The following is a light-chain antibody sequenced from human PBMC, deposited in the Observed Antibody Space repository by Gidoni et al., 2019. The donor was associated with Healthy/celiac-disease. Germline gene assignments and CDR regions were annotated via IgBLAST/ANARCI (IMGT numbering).Light chain of an antibody. CDR3: QQYGSSPRT. CDR1: QSVSSSY. Sequence: EIVFTQSPGTLSLSPGERATLSCTASQSVSSSYLAWYQQKPGQAPRLLIYGASSRATGIPDRFSGSGSRTDFTLTISRLEPEDFAVYYCQQYGSSPRTFGGGTKVEIK. CDR2: GAS. J-gene: IGKJ4*01. V-gene: IGKV3-20*01.